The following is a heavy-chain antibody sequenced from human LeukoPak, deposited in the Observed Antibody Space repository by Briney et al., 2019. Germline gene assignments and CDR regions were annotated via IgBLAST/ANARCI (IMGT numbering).Heavy chain of an antibody. CDR3: ARGDSSVAMVYVDY. CDR2: IYYSGST. D-gene: IGHD2-21*01. V-gene: IGHV4-39*07. CDR1: GGSISRSGYY. Sequence: SETLSLTCTVSGGSISRSGYYWGWIRQTPGKGLEWIGTIYYSGSTYYNPSLKSRVTISVDTSKNKFSLKLSSVTAADTAVYFCARGDSSVAMVYVDYWGQGTLVTVSS. J-gene: IGHJ4*02.